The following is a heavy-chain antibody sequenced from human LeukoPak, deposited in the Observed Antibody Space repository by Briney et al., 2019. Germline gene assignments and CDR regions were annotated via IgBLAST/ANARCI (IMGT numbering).Heavy chain of an antibody. V-gene: IGHV4-38-2*02. J-gene: IGHJ4*02. CDR3: ARPVLPLLDLLYGDEDY. CDR1: GYSITSGYH. CDR2: MYHSGNI. Sequence: SETLSLTCIVSGYSITSGYHWGWIRQTPGKGLEWIGTMYHSGNINYNPSLKSRVTVSVDTSKNQFSLKLSSVTAADTAVYYCARPVLPLLDLLYGDEDYWGQGTLVTVSS. D-gene: IGHD4-17*01.